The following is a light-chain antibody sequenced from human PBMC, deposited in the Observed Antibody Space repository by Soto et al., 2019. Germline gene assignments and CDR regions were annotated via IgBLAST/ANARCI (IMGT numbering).Light chain of an antibody. CDR2: GAS. V-gene: IGKV3-15*01. CDR1: QSVSSY. CDR3: QQYGSSPRIT. Sequence: EIVLTQSPATLSLSPGERATLSCRASQSVSSYLAWYQQKPGQAPRLLIYGASTRATGIPARFSGSGSGTEFTLTISSLQSEDFAVYYCQQYGSSPRITFGPGTKVDIK. J-gene: IGKJ3*01.